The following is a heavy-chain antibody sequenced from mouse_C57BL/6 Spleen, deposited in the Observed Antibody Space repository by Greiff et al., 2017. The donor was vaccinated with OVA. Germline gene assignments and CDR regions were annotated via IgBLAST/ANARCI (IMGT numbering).Heavy chain of an antibody. Sequence: QVTLKESGPGILQSSQTLSLTCSFSGFSLSTSGMGVSWIRQPSGKGLEWLAHIYWDDDKRYNPSLKSRLTISKDTSRNQVFLKITSVDTADTATYYCARSGSSYPSYYAMDYWGQGTSVTVSS. CDR3: ARSGSSYPSYYAMDY. J-gene: IGHJ4*01. D-gene: IGHD1-1*01. CDR1: GFSLSTSGMG. CDR2: IYWDDDK. V-gene: IGHV8-12*01.